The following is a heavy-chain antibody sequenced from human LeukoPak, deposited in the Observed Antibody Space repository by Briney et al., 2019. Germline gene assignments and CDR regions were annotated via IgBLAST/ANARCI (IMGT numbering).Heavy chain of an antibody. J-gene: IGHJ6*02. V-gene: IGHV3-23*01. Sequence: GGSLRLSCAASGFTLSSYAMSWVRQAPGKGLEWVSANSGSGGSTYYADSVKGRFTISRDNSKNTLYLQMNSLRAEDTAVYYCAKDWANQNYYYYGMDVWGQGTTVTVSS. D-gene: IGHD3-16*01. CDR2: NSGSGGST. CDR3: AKDWANQNYYYYGMDV. CDR1: GFTLSSYA.